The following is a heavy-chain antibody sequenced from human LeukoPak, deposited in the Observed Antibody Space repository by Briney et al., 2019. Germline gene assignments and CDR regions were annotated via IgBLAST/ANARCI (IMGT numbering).Heavy chain of an antibody. CDR3: AREDGSFDY. V-gene: IGHV1-2*02. D-gene: IGHD5-24*01. CDR1: GYTFTGYY. CDR2: INPISGGT. Sequence: AASVKVSCKASGYTFTGYYIHWVRQAPGQGLEWMGWINPISGGTNYAGKSQGRVTTTRDTSINTAYMEVTRLTSDDTAVYYCAREDGSFDYWGQGTLVIVSS. J-gene: IGHJ4*02.